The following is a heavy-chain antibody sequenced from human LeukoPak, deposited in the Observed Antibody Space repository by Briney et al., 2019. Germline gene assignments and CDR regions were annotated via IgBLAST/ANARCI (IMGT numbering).Heavy chain of an antibody. J-gene: IGHJ5*02. D-gene: IGHD4-17*01. CDR2: ITAGHYPT. CDR3: TKDPNGDYVGAFDP. Sequence: GGSQRLSCAASGFSFSSFAMTWVRQAPGKGLEWVSSITAGHYPTYNTDSVKGRFTISRDNSKNTLYLQMNSLRADDTAVYYCTKDPNGDYVGAFDPWGQGTLVTVSS. V-gene: IGHV3-23*01. CDR1: GFSFSSFA.